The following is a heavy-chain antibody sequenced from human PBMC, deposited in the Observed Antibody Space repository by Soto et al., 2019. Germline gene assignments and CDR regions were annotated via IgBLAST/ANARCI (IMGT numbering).Heavy chain of an antibody. CDR2: INPILSMS. Sequence: ASVKLSCKASGDTFIFYSINLVRQAPGLGLEWMGRINPILSMSNYAQRFQGRVTMTADKSTSTAYMELSGLRSEDTAIYYCASSYGSGYRAFDSWGQGTLVTVSS. J-gene: IGHJ4*02. CDR1: GDTFIFYS. CDR3: ASSYGSGYRAFDS. D-gene: IGHD3-10*01. V-gene: IGHV1-69*02.